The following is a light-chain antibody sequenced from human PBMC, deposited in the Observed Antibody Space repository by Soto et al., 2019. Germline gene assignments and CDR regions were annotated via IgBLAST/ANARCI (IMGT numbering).Light chain of an antibody. CDR2: SAS. Sequence: DIQMTHSPSSLSASVGDGVMITCLASQTTNNYLNGYQLKPGKPPKLLIYSASSLQSGVPSRFSGSGSGTDFTLTISSLQPEDFATYYYQQSYSTPRTFGGGTKVDIK. J-gene: IGKJ4*01. V-gene: IGKV1-39*01. CDR3: QQSYSTPRT. CDR1: QTTNNY.